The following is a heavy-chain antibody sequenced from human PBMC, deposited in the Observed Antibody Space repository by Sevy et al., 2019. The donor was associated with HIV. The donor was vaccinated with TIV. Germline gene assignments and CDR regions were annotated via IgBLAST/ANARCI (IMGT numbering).Heavy chain of an antibody. CDR1: GFTVSGNY. D-gene: IGHD2-21*02. CDR2: IYSDGNT. Sequence: GGSLRLSCAASGFTVSGNYMTWVRQAPGKGLEWVSVIYSDGNTYSADSVRGRVTISGNNSKNTWSLQMTALRAEDTAVYFCARYTAYPFGYFDLWGRGTLVTVSS. V-gene: IGHV3-53*01. CDR3: ARYTAYPFGYFDL. J-gene: IGHJ2*01.